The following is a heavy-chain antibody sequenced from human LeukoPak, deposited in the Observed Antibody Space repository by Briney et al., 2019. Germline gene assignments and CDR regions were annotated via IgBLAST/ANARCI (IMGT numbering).Heavy chain of an antibody. CDR2: ISSSSSTI. J-gene: IGHJ6*02. CDR3: ALALSGEGYYYYYYGMDV. D-gene: IGHD5-12*01. V-gene: IGHV3-48*04. CDR1: GFTFSSYS. Sequence: PGGSLRLSCAASGFTFSSYSMNWVRQAPGKGLEWVSYISSSSSTIYYADSVKGRFTISRDNAKNSLYLQMNSLRAEDTAVYYCALALSGEGYYYYYYGMDVWGQGTTVTVSS.